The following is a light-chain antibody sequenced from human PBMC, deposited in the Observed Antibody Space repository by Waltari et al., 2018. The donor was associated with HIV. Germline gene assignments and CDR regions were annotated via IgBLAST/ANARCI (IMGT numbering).Light chain of an antibody. J-gene: IGLJ2*01. CDR2: YYN. CDR3: GTWDSSLSAGV. Sequence: QSVLTQPPSVSAAPGQRVTISCSGSSSNIGYNYVSWYQQLPGTAPKLLLYYYNTRPPWMPDRFSGSKSGASATRGITGRQTGDEADYYCGTWDSSLSAGVFGGGTKLTVL. V-gene: IGLV1-51*01. CDR1: SSNIGYNY.